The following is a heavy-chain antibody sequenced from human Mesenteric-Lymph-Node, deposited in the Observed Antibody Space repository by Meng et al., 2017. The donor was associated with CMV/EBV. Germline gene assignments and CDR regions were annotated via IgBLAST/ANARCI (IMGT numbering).Heavy chain of an antibody. D-gene: IGHD6-19*01. CDR2: INVGKGST. Sequence: YTFRCYVIHWVRQAPGQGLEWVGWINVGKGSTQYSQNLQDRVIITRDTSASTVYMELGSLRSGDTAVYYCAREPSPGYSSGWKNFDNWGQGTLVTVSS. CDR3: AREPSPGYSSGWKNFDN. J-gene: IGHJ4*02. CDR1: YTFRCYV. V-gene: IGHV1-3*01.